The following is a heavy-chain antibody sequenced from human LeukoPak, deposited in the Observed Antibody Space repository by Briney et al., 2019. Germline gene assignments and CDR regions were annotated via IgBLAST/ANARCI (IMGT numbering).Heavy chain of an antibody. CDR2: IKEDGSET. V-gene: IGHV3-7*01. D-gene: IGHD3-10*01. CDR1: GFTFNSYW. CDR3: ARTIGYGSGNDQAGG. Sequence: GGSLRLSCAASGFTFNSYWRSWVRQAPGKGLEWVANIKEDGSETYYLDSVKGRFTISRDTAKNSLFLQMHSLRVEDTAVYYCARTIGYGSGNDQAGGWGQGTLVTVSS. J-gene: IGHJ4*02.